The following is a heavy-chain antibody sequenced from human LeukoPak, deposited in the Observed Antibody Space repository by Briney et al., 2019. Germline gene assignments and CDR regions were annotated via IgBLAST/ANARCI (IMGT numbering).Heavy chain of an antibody. CDR2: ISYSGST. Sequence: KPSETLSLTCTVSGGSISSGNYYWGWIRQPPGKGLEWIGGISYSGSTYYNASLKSRVTISVDTSKNQFSLKLSSVTAADTAVYYCATGTYSDYYVYWGQGTLVTVSS. D-gene: IGHD5-12*01. J-gene: IGHJ4*02. CDR1: GGSISSGNYY. CDR3: ATGTYSDYYVY. V-gene: IGHV4-39*01.